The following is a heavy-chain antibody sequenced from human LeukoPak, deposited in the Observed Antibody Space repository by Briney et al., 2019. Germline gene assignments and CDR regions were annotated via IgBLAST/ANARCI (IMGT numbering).Heavy chain of an antibody. CDR1: GFTFSSYA. Sequence: GGSLRLSCAASGFTFSSYAMHWVRQAPGKGLEWVAVISYDGSNKYYADSVKGRFTIPRDNSKNTLYLQMNSLRAEDTAVYYCARGVYCTNGVCYQGSVDYWGQGTLVTVSS. V-gene: IGHV3-30*04. D-gene: IGHD2-8*01. CDR3: ARGVYCTNGVCYQGSVDY. J-gene: IGHJ4*02. CDR2: ISYDGSNK.